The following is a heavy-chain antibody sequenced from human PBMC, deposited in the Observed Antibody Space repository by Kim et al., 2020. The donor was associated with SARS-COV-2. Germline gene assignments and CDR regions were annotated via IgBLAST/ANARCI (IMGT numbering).Heavy chain of an antibody. D-gene: IGHD6-6*01. Sequence: GGSLRLSCAASGFTFSSYSMNWVRQAPGKGLEWVSYISSSSSTIYYADSVKGRFTISRDNAKNSLYLQMNSLRDEDTAVYYCARGIAARFAGSNWFDPWGQGTLVTVSS. CDR3: ARGIAARFAGSNWFDP. J-gene: IGHJ5*02. V-gene: IGHV3-48*02. CDR1: GFTFSSYS. CDR2: ISSSSSTI.